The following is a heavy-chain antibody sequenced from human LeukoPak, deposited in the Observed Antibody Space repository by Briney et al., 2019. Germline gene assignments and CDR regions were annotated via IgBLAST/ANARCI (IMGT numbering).Heavy chain of an antibody. J-gene: IGHJ3*02. CDR1: GYSFTSYW. CDR3: ARPAGRVTAIPEHDAFDI. V-gene: IGHV5-51*01. D-gene: IGHD2-21*02. Sequence: GESLKISCKGSGYSFTSYWFGWVRQMPGKGLEWMGIIYPGDSDTRYSPSFQGQVTISADKSISTAYLQWSSLKASDTAMYHCARPAGRVTAIPEHDAFDIWGQGTMVTVSS. CDR2: IYPGDSDT.